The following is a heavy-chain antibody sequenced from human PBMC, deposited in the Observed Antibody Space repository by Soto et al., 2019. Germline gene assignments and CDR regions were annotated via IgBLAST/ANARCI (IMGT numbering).Heavy chain of an antibody. D-gene: IGHD2-2*02. Sequence: GSLRLSCAASGFTFSSYWMSWVRQAPGKGLEWVANIKQDGSEKYYVDSVKGRFTISRDNAKNSLYLQMNSLRAEDTAVYYCARVVVPAAITTSSYYYYGMDVWGQGTTVTVSS. J-gene: IGHJ6*02. CDR3: ARVVVPAAITTSSYYYYGMDV. V-gene: IGHV3-7*01. CDR1: GFTFSSYW. CDR2: IKQDGSEK.